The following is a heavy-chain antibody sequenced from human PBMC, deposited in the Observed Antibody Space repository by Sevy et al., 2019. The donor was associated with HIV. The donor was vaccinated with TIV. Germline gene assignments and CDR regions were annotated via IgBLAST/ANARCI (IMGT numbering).Heavy chain of an antibody. Sequence: SETLSLTCTVSGGSISSGGYYWSWIRQHPGKGLEWIGYIYYSGSTYYNPSLKSRVTISVETSKNQFSLKLSSVTAADTAVYYCAGTGGRRWFDPWGQGTLVTVSS. V-gene: IGHV4-31*03. CDR1: GGSISSGGYY. D-gene: IGHD3-16*01. CDR2: IYYSGST. CDR3: AGTGGRRWFDP. J-gene: IGHJ5*02.